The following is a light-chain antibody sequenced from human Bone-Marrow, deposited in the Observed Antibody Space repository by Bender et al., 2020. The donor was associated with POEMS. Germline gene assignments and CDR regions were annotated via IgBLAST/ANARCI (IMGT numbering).Light chain of an antibody. Sequence: QSALTQPASVSGSPGQSITISCTGTNSDVGSYNLVSWYQHHPGKAPKLMIYEASKRPSGVSTRFSGSKSGTTASLTISGLQAEDEADYYCCSYAGSKTFVKFGGGTKLTVL. J-gene: IGLJ2*01. CDR1: NSDVGSYNL. CDR2: EAS. CDR3: CSYAGSKTFVK. V-gene: IGLV2-23*01.